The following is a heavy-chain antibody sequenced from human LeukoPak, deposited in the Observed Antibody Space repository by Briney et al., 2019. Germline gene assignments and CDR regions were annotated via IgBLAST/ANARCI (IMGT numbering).Heavy chain of an antibody. D-gene: IGHD1-7*01. CDR1: GGSFSNYY. Sequence: ASETLSLTCAVYGGSFSNYYWSWIRQPPGRGLEWIGEINDSGRTNYNPSLMSRVTVSVDTSKKQFSLRLTSVTATDTAVYYCARRWNYGRNYYIDVWGNGATVSVSS. CDR2: INDSGRT. V-gene: IGHV4-34*01. CDR3: ARRWNYGRNYYIDV. J-gene: IGHJ6*03.